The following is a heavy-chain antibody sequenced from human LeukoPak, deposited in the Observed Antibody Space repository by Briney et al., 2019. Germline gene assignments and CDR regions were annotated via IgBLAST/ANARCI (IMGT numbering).Heavy chain of an antibody. CDR2: IWYDGSNK. CDR1: GFTFSSYG. J-gene: IGHJ3*01. CDR3: ARGQGYCSGGSCYSALSL. D-gene: IGHD2-15*01. Sequence: GGSLRLSCAASGFTFSSYGMHWVRQAPGKGLEWVAVIWYDGSNKYYADSVKGRFTISRDNSKNTLYLQVNSLRAEDTAVYYCARGQGYCSGGSCYSALSLWGQGTMVTVSS. V-gene: IGHV3-33*01.